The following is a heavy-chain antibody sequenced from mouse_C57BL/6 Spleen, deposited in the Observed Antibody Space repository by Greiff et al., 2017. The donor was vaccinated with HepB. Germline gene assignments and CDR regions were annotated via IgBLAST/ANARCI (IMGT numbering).Heavy chain of an antibody. CDR3: ARDWSSGYVPYAMDY. CDR2: ISDGGSYT. CDR1: GFTFSSYA. J-gene: IGHJ4*01. V-gene: IGHV5-4*01. Sequence: EVKLMESGGGLVKPGGSLKLSCAASGFTFSSYAMSWVRQTPEKRLEWVATISDGGSYTYYPDNVKGRFTISRDNAKNNLYLQMSHLKSEDTAMYYCARDWSSGYVPYAMDYWGQGTSVTVSS. D-gene: IGHD3-2*02.